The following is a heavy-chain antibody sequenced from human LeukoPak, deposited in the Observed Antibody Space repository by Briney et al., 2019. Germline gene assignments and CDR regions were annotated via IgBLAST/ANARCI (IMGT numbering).Heavy chain of an antibody. Sequence: GGSLRLSCAASGFTFSSYAMSWVRQAPGKGLEWVSVISGSGGSTYYADSVKGRFTISRDNSKNTLYLQMNSLRAEDTAVYYCAKGRDYPDAFDIWGQGTMVTVSS. J-gene: IGHJ3*02. CDR3: AKGRDYPDAFDI. CDR2: ISGSGGST. CDR1: GFTFSSYA. D-gene: IGHD4-17*01. V-gene: IGHV3-23*01.